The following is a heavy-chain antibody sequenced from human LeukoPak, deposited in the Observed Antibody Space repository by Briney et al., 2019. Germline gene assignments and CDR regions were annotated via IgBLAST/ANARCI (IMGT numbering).Heavy chain of an antibody. CDR3: AGLRRGYSYGCLDY. D-gene: IGHD5-18*01. Sequence: SETLSLTCTVSGGSISSYYWSWIRQPPGKGLEWIGYIYYSGSTNYNPSLKSRVTISVDTSKNQFSLKLSSVTAADTAVYYCAGLRRGYSYGCLDYWGQGTLVTVSS. V-gene: IGHV4-59*08. CDR2: IYYSGST. J-gene: IGHJ4*02. CDR1: GGSISSYY.